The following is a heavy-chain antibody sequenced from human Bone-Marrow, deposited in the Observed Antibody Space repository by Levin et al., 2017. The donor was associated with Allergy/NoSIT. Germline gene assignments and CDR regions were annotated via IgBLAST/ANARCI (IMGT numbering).Heavy chain of an antibody. J-gene: IGHJ3*01. CDR2: IYGDDDK. D-gene: IGHD3-3*01. CDR1: GLSLTSSGVS. V-gene: IGHV2-5*02. CDR3: AHRQITFFDCWPAFDV. Sequence: SGPTLVKPTQTLTLTCTFSGLSLTSSGVSVGWIRQPPGKALEWLALIYGDDDKRYSLPLKSRPTITKDTSKNQVVLTMTNVDPVDTATYFCAHRQITFFDCWPAFDVWGQGTMVTVSS.